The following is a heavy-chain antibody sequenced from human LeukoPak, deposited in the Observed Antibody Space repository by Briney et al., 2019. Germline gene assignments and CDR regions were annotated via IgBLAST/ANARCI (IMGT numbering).Heavy chain of an antibody. Sequence: GGSLRLSCAASGFTFSSYAMSWVRQAPGKGLEWVSGISGSGDNTYYADSVKGRFTISRDNSKNTLCVQVNSLGTEDTAAYYCAKRGLPGYFDDWGQGTLVTVSS. CDR3: AKRGLPGYFDD. D-gene: IGHD2-15*01. J-gene: IGHJ4*02. CDR2: ISGSGDNT. CDR1: GFTFSSYA. V-gene: IGHV3-23*01.